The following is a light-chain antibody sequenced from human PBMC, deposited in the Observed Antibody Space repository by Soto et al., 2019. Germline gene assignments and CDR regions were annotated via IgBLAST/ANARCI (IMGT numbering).Light chain of an antibody. CDR3: QQYNNWPPHT. V-gene: IGKV3-15*01. Sequence: EIVMTQSPATLAVSPGERATRSCRARQSVSRNLSWYQQKPGQAPRLLINGAATRATGIPARFSGSGSGTEFTLTISSLQSEDFAVYYCQQYNNWPPHTFGQGTTVDIK. CDR2: GAA. CDR1: QSVSRN. J-gene: IGKJ2*01.